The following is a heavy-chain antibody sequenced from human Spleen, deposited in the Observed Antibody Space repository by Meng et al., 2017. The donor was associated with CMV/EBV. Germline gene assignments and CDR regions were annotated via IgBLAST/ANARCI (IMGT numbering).Heavy chain of an antibody. Sequence: GGSLRLSCAASGFTFSSYSMNWVRQAPGKGPEWVSYISSSSNTIYYADSVEGRFTISRDNAKNSLFLQMHSLRDEDTAVYYCATGDSSGYLGLGDPWGQGTLVTVSS. V-gene: IGHV3-48*02. CDR1: GFTFSSYS. D-gene: IGHD3-22*01. CDR3: ATGDSSGYLGLGDP. CDR2: ISSSSNTI. J-gene: IGHJ5*02.